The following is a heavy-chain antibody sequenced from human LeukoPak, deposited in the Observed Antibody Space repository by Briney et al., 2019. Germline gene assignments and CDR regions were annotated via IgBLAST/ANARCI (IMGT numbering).Heavy chain of an antibody. CDR2: VDPEDGET. D-gene: IGHD1-14*01. CDR3: ATLDQSRTADY. Sequence: ASVKVPCKVSGYTFTDYYMHWVQQAPGKGLEWMGLVDPEDGETIYAEKFQGRVTITADTSTDTAYMELSSLRSEDTAVYYCATLDQSRTADYWGQGTLVTVSS. CDR1: GYTFTDYY. J-gene: IGHJ4*02. V-gene: IGHV1-69-2*01.